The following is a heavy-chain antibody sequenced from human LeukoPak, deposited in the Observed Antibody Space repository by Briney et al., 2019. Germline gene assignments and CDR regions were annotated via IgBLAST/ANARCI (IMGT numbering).Heavy chain of an antibody. J-gene: IGHJ5*01. CDR3: ARATQRYCSGTTCFPYWFDT. CDR2: THTSGSP. V-gene: IGHV4-4*09. Sequence: PSGTLSLTCTVSGGSMTNYFWNWIRQSPGKGLEWIGYTHTSGSPDYSHSLKSRVTMLLDTSKNQFSLMLSSVTAADTAVYFCARATQRYCSGTTCFPYWFDTWGQGTLVTVSS. D-gene: IGHD2-2*01. CDR1: GGSMTNYF.